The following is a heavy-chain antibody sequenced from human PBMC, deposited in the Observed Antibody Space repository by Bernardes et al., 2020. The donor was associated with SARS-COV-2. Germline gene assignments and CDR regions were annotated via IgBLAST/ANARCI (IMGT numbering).Heavy chain of an antibody. D-gene: IGHD1-26*01. Sequence: ASVKVSCKASGYTFTSYDINWVRQATGQGLEWMGWMNPNSGNTGYAQKFQGRVTMTRNTSISTAYMELSSLRSEDTAVYYCARPVGATTGMDVWGQGTTVTVSS. J-gene: IGHJ6*02. CDR3: ARPVGATTGMDV. V-gene: IGHV1-8*01. CDR1: GYTFTSYD. CDR2: MNPNSGNT.